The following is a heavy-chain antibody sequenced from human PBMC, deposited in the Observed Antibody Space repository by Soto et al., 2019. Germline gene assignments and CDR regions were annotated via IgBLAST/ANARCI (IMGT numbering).Heavy chain of an antibody. J-gene: IGHJ4*02. CDR2: INSDGSIT. D-gene: IGHD3-16*02. V-gene: IGHV3-74*01. CDR1: GFTFSSYW. CDR3: VRYPRSVGGSYRPDY. Sequence: GGSLRLSCAASGFTFSSYWMHWVRQVPEKGLVWVSRINSDGSITNYADAVKGRFTISRDNVKNTLNLQMNSLRAEDTAVYYCVRYPRSVGGSYRPDYWGQGTLVTVSS.